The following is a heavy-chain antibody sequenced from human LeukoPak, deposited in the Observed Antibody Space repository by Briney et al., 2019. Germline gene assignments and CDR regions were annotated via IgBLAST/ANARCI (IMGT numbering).Heavy chain of an antibody. V-gene: IGHV3-30*18. J-gene: IGHJ4*02. CDR1: GFTFSSYG. CDR2: ISYDGSNK. Sequence: GRSLRLSCAASGFTFSSYGMPWVRQAPGKGLEWVAVISYDGSNKYYADSVKGRFTISRDNSKNTLHLQMNSLRAEDTAVYYCAKVYDSSGYYYVTHDYFDYWGQGTLVTVSS. CDR3: AKVYDSSGYYYVTHDYFDY. D-gene: IGHD3-22*01.